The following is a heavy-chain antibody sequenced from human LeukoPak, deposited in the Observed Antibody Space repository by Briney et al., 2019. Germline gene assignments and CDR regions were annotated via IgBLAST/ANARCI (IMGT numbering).Heavy chain of an antibody. J-gene: IGHJ3*02. CDR2: IIPILGIA. V-gene: IGHV1-69*04. D-gene: IGHD1-7*01. CDR1: GGTFSSYA. Sequence: SLKVSCKASGGTFSSYAISWVRQAPGQGLEWMGRIIPILGIANYAQKFQGRVTITADKSTSTAYMELSSLRSEDTAVYYCARFAPTTDAFDIWGQGTMVTVSS. CDR3: ARFAPTTDAFDI.